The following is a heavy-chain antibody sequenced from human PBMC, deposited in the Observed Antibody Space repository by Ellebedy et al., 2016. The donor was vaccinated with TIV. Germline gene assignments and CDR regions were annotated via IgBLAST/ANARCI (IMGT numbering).Heavy chain of an antibody. CDR3: ARDRGASLVGPMFDY. D-gene: IGHD1-26*01. CDR2: ISGYSGNT. J-gene: IGHJ4*02. V-gene: IGHV1-18*01. CDR1: GYTFSSYG. Sequence: ASVKVSCKASGYTFSSYGVSWVRQAPGQGLEWMGWISGYSGNTNYLQKFQGRVTMTTDTSTSTAYMELRSLRSDDTAVYYCARDRGASLVGPMFDYWGQGTLVTVSS.